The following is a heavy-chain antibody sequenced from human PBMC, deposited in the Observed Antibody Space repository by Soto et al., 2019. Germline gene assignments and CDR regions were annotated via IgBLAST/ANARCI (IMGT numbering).Heavy chain of an antibody. CDR1: GYSFTSYW. D-gene: IGHD2-15*01. V-gene: IGHV5-51*01. CDR3: ASTEGYCSGGSCYSDYYYYGMDV. Sequence: PGESLKISCKGSGYSFTSYWIGWVRQMPGKGLEWMGIIYPGDSDTRYSPSFQGQVTISADKSISTAYLQWSSLKASDTAMYYCASTEGYCSGGSCYSDYYYYGMDVWGQGTTVTVSS. CDR2: IYPGDSDT. J-gene: IGHJ6*02.